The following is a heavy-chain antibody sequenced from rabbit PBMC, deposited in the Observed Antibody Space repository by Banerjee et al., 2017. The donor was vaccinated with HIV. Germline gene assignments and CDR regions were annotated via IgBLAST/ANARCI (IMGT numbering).Heavy chain of an antibody. V-gene: IGHV1S45*01. CDR2: IAGSSSAFT. CDR1: GFSFSSSDY. CDR3: ARDTGTSFSSYGMDL. J-gene: IGHJ6*01. Sequence: QEQVVESGGGLVQPEGSLALTCKASGFSFSSSDYICWVRQAPGKGLEWISCIAGSSSAFTYSATWAKGRFTISKTSSTTVTLQLTSLTVADTATYFCARDTGTSFSSYGMDLWGPGTLVTVS. D-gene: IGHD7-1*01.